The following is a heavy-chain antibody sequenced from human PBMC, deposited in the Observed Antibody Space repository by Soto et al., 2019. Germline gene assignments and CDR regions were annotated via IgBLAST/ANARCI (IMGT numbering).Heavy chain of an antibody. CDR3: ARVKHCSSTSCYGGVNDY. CDR2: INWNGGST. V-gene: IGHV3-20*01. J-gene: IGHJ4*02. D-gene: IGHD2-2*01. Sequence: PGGSLRLSCAPSGFTFDDYVMSWVRQAPGKGLEWVSGINWNGGSTGYADSVKGRFAISRDNAKNSLYLQMNSLRAEDTALYHCARVKHCSSTSCYGGVNDYWGQGTLVTVSS. CDR1: GFTFDDYV.